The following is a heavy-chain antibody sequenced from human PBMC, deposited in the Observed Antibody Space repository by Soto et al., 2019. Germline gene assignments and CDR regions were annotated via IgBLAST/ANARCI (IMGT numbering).Heavy chain of an antibody. J-gene: IGHJ4*02. CDR2: LYYGRSA. Sequence: QVQLQESGPGLVKPSETLSLTCAVSGDSISSYHCMWIRQPPGKGLESIGYLYYGRSANYNPSLKSRVTLSVDTSTHQCSLTLSSMTAADTAVYYCALRSMAVVPEYWGQGTLVTVSS. V-gene: IGHV4-59*01. D-gene: IGHD3-22*01. CDR3: ALRSMAVVPEY. CDR1: GDSISSYH.